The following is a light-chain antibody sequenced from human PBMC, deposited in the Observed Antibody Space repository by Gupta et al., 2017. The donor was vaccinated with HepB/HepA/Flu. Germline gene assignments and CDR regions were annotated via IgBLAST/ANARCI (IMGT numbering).Light chain of an antibody. CDR3: QAWDSRTKNVV. V-gene: IGLV3-1*01. CDR2: QDT. CDR1: KSGDKY. Sequence: SYELTQPPSVSVSPGQTASITCSGDKSGDKYACWYQQKPGQSPVLVIYQDTKRPSGIPERFSGSNSGNTATLTISGTQARDEADYYCQAWDSRTKNVVFGGGTKLTVL. J-gene: IGLJ2*01.